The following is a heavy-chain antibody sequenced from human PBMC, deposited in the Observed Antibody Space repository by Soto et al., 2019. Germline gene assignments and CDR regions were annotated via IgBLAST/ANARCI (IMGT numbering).Heavy chain of an antibody. Sequence: SVKVSCKASGGTFSSYAISWVRQAPGQGLEWVGGIIPIFGTANYAQKFQGRVTITADESTSTAYMELSSLRSEDTAGDYCARGKSSSCHYGRDVWGQGTTVTVPS. J-gene: IGHJ6*02. D-gene: IGHD6-13*01. CDR1: GGTFSSYA. CDR2: IIPIFGTA. V-gene: IGHV1-69*13. CDR3: ARGKSSSCHYGRDV.